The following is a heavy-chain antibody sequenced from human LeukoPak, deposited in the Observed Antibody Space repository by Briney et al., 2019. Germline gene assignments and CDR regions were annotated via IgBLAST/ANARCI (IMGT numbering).Heavy chain of an antibody. CDR2: SNPNSGGT. V-gene: IGHV1-2*02. J-gene: IGHJ5*02. Sequence: ASVKVSCKASGYTLTDYYMHWVRQAPGQGLEWMGWSNPNSGGTSSARKFQGRVTMTRDTSIATVYMEVSWLTSDDTAIYYCARADRLHGGPYLIGPWGQGTLVTVSS. D-gene: IGHD2-21*01. CDR3: ARADRLHGGPYLIGP. CDR1: GYTLTDYY.